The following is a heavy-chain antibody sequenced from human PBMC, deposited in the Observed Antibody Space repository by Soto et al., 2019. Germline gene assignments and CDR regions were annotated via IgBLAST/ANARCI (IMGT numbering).Heavy chain of an antibody. CDR3: ASWLKEAGIGGNSYYGMDV. J-gene: IGHJ6*02. CDR2: IMPIFGRA. CDR1: GGTFSNYA. Sequence: QVQLVQSGAEVKKPGSSVKVSCKASGGTFSNYAFSWVRQAPGQGLEWLGGIMPIFGRADYAQKFRGRVTITADESTTTGHRELSSMRSEDTAVYYCASWLKEAGIGGNSYYGMDVWGQGTTVTVSS. D-gene: IGHD6-19*01. V-gene: IGHV1-69*12.